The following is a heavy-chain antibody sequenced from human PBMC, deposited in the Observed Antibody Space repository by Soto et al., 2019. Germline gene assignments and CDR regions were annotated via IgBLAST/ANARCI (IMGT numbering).Heavy chain of an antibody. CDR1: GGSFSGYY. V-gene: IGHV4-34*01. D-gene: IGHD3-10*01. CDR2: INHSGST. J-gene: IGHJ6*02. CDR3: ARGRRRRGDYGMDV. Sequence: QVQLQQWGAGLLKPSETLSLTCAVYGGSFSGYYWSWIRQPPGKGLEWIGEINHSGSTNYNPSLKIRVTISVDTSKNQFTLKLSSVTAADTAVYYCARGRRRRGDYGMDVWGQGTTVTVSS.